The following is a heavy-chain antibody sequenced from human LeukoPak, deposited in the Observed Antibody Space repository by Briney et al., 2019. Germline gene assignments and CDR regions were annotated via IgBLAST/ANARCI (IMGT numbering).Heavy chain of an antibody. D-gene: IGHD1-14*01. CDR2: IYTGGDT. V-gene: IGHV3-53*01. CDR3: AGGQSFTTGGFVD. CDR1: GFSVSNKY. J-gene: IGHJ4*02. Sequence: GESLRLSCAASGFSVSNKYMSWVRQAPGKGLEWVSVIYTGGDTYYADSVRGRFTISRDNSKNTVNLQMNSLRAEDTALYYCAGGQSFTTGGFVDWGQGTLVTVSS.